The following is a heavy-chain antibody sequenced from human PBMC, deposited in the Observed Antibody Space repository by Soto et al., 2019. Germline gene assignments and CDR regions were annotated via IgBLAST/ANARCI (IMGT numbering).Heavy chain of an antibody. J-gene: IGHJ3*02. CDR3: ARLVMITFGGVIVMGAFDI. Sequence: SETLSLTCTVSGGSISSYYWSWIRQPPGKGLEWIGYIYYSGSTNYNPSLKSRVTISVDTSKNQFSLKLSSVTAADTAVYYCARLVMITFGGVIVMGAFDIWGQGTMVTVSS. D-gene: IGHD3-16*02. CDR2: IYYSGST. V-gene: IGHV4-59*08. CDR1: GGSISSYY.